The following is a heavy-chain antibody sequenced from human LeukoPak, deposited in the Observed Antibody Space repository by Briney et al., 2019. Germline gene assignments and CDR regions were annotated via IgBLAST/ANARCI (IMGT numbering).Heavy chain of an antibody. CDR3: ARTDCSGGSCYSRRAFDY. J-gene: IGHJ4*02. V-gene: IGHV1-69*13. CDR1: GGTFSSYA. Sequence: SVKVSCKASGGTFSSYAISWVRQAPGQGLEWMGGIIPIFRTANYAQKFQGRVTITADESTSTAYMDLSSLRSEDTAVYYCARTDCSGGSCYSRRAFDYWGQGILVTVSS. CDR2: IIPIFRTA. D-gene: IGHD2-15*01.